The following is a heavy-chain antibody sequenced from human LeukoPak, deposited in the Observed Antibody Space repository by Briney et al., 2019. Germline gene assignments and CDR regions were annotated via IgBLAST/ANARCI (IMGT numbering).Heavy chain of an antibody. CDR3: ARVVPTVAPLYWFDY. Sequence: PSETLSLTCTVSGGSISSGSYYWGWIRQPPGKGLEWIGSIYYSGSTYYNPSLKSRATISVDTSKNKLRSVTAADTAVYYCARVVPTVAPLYWFDYWGQGILVTVSS. V-gene: IGHV4-39*02. CDR2: IYYSGST. D-gene: IGHD4-23*01. CDR1: GGSISSGSYY. J-gene: IGHJ4*02.